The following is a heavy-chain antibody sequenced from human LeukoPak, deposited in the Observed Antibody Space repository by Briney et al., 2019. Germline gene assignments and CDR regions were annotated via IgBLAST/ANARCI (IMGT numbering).Heavy chain of an antibody. CDR3: ARDREWELPWGDY. D-gene: IGHD1-26*01. CDR1: GFTFSSYS. J-gene: IGHJ4*02. Sequence: GGSLRLSCAASGFTFSSYSMNWVRQAPGKGLEWVSSISGSSDYIYYADSVKGRFTISRDNAKNSLYLQMNSLRAEDTAVYYCARDREWELPWGDYWGQGTLVTVSS. V-gene: IGHV3-21*01. CDR2: ISGSSDYI.